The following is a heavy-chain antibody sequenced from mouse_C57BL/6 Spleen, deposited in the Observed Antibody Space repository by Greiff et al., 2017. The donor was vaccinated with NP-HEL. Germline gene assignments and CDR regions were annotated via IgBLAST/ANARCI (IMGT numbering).Heavy chain of an antibody. D-gene: IGHD1-1*01. J-gene: IGHJ1*03. CDR2: IDPSDSET. V-gene: IGHV1-52*01. Sequence: QVQLQQPGAELVRPGSSVKLSCKASGYTFTSYWMHWVKQRPIQGLEWIGNIDPSDSETHYNQQFKDKATLTVDKSSSTAYMPLSSMSSEDSAVYYWERSSGDYYGTNWCFDVWGTGTTVTVSA. CDR3: ERSSGDYYGTNWCFDV. CDR1: GYTFTSYW.